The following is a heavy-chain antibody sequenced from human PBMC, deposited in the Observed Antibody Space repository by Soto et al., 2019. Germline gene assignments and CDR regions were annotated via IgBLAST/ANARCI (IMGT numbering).Heavy chain of an antibody. D-gene: IGHD6-25*01. V-gene: IGHV3-23*01. CDR2: ISGSGGST. Sequence: EVQLLESGGGLVQPGGSLRLSCAASGFTFSSYAMSWVRQAPGKGLEWVSAISGSGGSTYYADSVKGRVTISSDNSKNKRDLQRISLRADDAAVYYCARPRYRSSGAGHLDYWGQGTLVTVSS. J-gene: IGHJ4*02. CDR3: ARPRYRSSGAGHLDY. CDR1: GFTFSSYA.